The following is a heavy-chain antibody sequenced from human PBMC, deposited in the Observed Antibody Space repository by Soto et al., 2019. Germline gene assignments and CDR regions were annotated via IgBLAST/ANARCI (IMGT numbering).Heavy chain of an antibody. J-gene: IGHJ4*02. V-gene: IGHV2-5*02. Sequence: QITLKETGPTLVKPTQTLTLTCTFSGFSLSTDGVGVGWIRQPPVKALEWLAIIFWDDDKRYSPSLKNKHSSTKATSINQVVLTLNNMDTVDTATYFCAHSEGVHLRCDHWGQGILVTVSS. CDR2: IFWDDDK. CDR1: GFSLSTDGVG. D-gene: IGHD1-1*01. CDR3: AHSEGVHLRCDH.